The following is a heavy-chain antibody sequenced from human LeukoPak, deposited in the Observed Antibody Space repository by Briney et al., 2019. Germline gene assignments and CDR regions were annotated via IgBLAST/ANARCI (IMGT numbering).Heavy chain of an antibody. CDR2: ISWDGGST. V-gene: IGHV3-43*01. CDR1: GFTFHYYS. J-gene: IGHJ4*02. CDR3: AKDLGSYYDATGARPLIFDY. D-gene: IGHD3-22*01. Sequence: SGGSLRLSCAVSGFTFHYYSMHWVRQAPGKGLEWVSSISWDGGSTDYADSLKGRFTISRDNSENSLYLQMSSLRPEDTALYYCAKDLGSYYDATGARPLIFDYWGQGTLVTVSS.